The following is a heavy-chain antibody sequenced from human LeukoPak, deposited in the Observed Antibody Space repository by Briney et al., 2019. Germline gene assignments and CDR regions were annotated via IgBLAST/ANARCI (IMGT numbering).Heavy chain of an antibody. J-gene: IGHJ4*02. V-gene: IGHV1-2*02. D-gene: IGHD6-19*01. CDR3: ARNLLHIAVAGRSFGY. Sequence: GASVKVSCKASGYTFTGCYMHWVRQAPGQGLEWMGWINPNSGGTNYAQKFQGRVTMTRDTSISTAYMELSRLRSDDTAVYYCARNLLHIAVAGRSFGYWGQGTLVTVSS. CDR1: GYTFTGCY. CDR2: INPNSGGT.